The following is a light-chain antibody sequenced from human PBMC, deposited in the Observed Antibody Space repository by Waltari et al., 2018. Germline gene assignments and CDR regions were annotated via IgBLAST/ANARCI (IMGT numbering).Light chain of an antibody. CDR3: QQYNVYSLT. Sequence: DIQMTQSPSTLSASVGDRVTITCRASQGISNWLSWYQQKPGKAPKFLIYKTSNLESGVPSRFSGSGSGTEVTLTISSLQPDDFATYYCQQYNVYSLTFGGGTKVEIK. CDR2: KTS. J-gene: IGKJ4*01. V-gene: IGKV1-5*03. CDR1: QGISNW.